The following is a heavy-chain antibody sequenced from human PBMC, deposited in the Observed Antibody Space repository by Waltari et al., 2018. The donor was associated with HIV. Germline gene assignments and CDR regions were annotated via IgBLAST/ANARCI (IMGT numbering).Heavy chain of an antibody. CDR1: GVSISSTNW. CDR2: ISQSGDT. V-gene: IGHV4-4*02. D-gene: IGHD6-6*01. CDR3: ARVAARTSYYFDYMDV. Sequence: QVQVQESGPGLVKPSGTLSLTCAVSGVSISSTNWWSWVRQPPGKGLEWIGEISQSGDTNYNPSLKSRVAISVDKSKTQFSLMLSSVTAADTAVYYCARVAARTSYYFDYMDVWGRGTTVTVSS. J-gene: IGHJ6*03.